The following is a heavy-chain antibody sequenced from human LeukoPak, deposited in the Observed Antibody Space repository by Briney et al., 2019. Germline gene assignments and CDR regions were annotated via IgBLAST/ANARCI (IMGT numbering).Heavy chain of an antibody. D-gene: IGHD3-9*01. CDR3: ANILPPRGLQKDYYYYYGMDV. CDR1: GFTFSSYS. J-gene: IGHJ6*02. Sequence: GGSLRLSCAASGFTFSSYSMNWVRKAPGKGLEWVSYISRSGSSTYYADSAEGRFIISRDNAKNSLYLQMNGLRDEDTVVYYCANILPPRGLQKDYYYYYGMDVWGQGTTVTVSS. V-gene: IGHV3-48*02. CDR2: ISRSGSST.